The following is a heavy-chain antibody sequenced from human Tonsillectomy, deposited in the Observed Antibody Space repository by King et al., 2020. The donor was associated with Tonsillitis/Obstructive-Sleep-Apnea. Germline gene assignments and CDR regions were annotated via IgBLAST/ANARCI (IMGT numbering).Heavy chain of an antibody. CDR1: GFTFSNAW. D-gene: IGHD5-24*01. V-gene: IGHV3-15*01. CDR3: ATRDWNY. J-gene: IGHJ4*02. CDR2: VKSKTDGGTA. Sequence: VQLVESGGGLVKPGGSLRLSCAASGFTFSNAWMTWVRQAPGKGLEWLGRVKSKTDGGTAEYPAPVKGRLTISRDDSKNTLYLQMNSLNTEDTAGYYCATRDWNYWGQGTLVTVSS.